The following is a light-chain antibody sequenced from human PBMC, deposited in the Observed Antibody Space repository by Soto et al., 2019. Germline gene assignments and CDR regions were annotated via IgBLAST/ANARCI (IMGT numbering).Light chain of an antibody. CDR2: SSS. CDR3: QQSYNTPRT. V-gene: IGKV1-39*01. CDR1: QSISNF. Sequence: DIQLTQSPSSLSASVGDRVTITCRASQSISNFLNWYQQRPGQAPKPLISSSSNVRSGVPSRFSGRGSGTDFTLTISGLQPEDAASYCCQQSYNTPRTFGQGTKVDIK. J-gene: IGKJ1*01.